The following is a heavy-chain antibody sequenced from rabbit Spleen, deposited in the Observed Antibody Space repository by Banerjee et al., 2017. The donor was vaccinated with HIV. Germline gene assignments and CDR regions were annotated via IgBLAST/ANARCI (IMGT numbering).Heavy chain of an antibody. CDR1: GFDFSSYY. CDR2: IYSAKGST. CDR3: VRDLGYDDYSEKGYFNL. D-gene: IGHD2-1*01. Sequence: QLTESGGGLVQPGGSLKLSCKASGFDFSSYYMSWVRQAPGKGLEWIGIIYSAKGSTDCASWVNGRFTIASHNAQNTLCVQLNSLTAADTATYFCVRDLGYDDYSEKGYFNLWGQGTLVTVS. V-gene: IGHV1S7*01. J-gene: IGHJ4*01.